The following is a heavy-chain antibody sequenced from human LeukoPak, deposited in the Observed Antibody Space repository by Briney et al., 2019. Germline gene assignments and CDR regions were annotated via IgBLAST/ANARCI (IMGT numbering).Heavy chain of an antibody. Sequence: GGSLRLSCAASGFTFDDYGMNWVRQAPGKGLEWVSGTNWNGGSTGYTDSVKGRFTISRDNAKNSLYLQMNSLRAEDTALYYCPRARITLVRRVTNDACYILGQGTMVTVSS. D-gene: IGHD3-10*01. V-gene: IGHV3-20*04. J-gene: IGHJ3*02. CDR3: PRARITLVRRVTNDACYI. CDR1: GFTFDDYG. CDR2: TNWNGGST.